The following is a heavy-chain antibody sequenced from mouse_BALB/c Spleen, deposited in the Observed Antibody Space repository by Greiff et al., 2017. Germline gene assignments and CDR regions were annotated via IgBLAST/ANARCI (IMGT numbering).Heavy chain of an antibody. CDR2: ISSGSSTI. J-gene: IGHJ2*01. Sequence: EVQLVESGGGLVQPGGSRKLSCAASGFTFSSFGMHWVRQAPEKGLEWVAYISSGSSTIYYADTVKGRFTISRDNPKNTLFLQMTSLRSEDTAMYYCARDEYYFDYWGQGTTLTVSS. CDR1: GFTFSSFG. V-gene: IGHV5-17*02. CDR3: ARDEYYFDY.